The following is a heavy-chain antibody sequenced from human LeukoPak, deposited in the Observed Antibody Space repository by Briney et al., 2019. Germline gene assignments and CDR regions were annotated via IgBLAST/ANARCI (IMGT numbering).Heavy chain of an antibody. Sequence: GASVPVSCQASGYTFTGYYMHWVRQAPGQGLEWMGWINPNSGGTNYAQKFQGRVTMTRDTSISTAYMELSRLRSNDTAGYYCARDEGIVVVPDHRRFDPWGQGTLVTVSS. CDR2: INPNSGGT. J-gene: IGHJ5*02. D-gene: IGHD2-2*01. V-gene: IGHV1-2*02. CDR3: ARDEGIVVVPDHRRFDP. CDR1: GYTFTGYY.